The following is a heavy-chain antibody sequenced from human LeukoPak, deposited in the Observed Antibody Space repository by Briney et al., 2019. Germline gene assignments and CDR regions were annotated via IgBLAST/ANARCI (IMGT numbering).Heavy chain of an antibody. CDR2: INYGGST. D-gene: IGHD5-18*01. V-gene: IGHV4-59*08. CDR1: GGSLSDDY. J-gene: IGHJ6*03. CDR3: ARRRPAPMVNLEEDVQYYMDV. Sequence: SETLSLTCSLSGGSLSDDYWSWIRQPPGKALEWIGYINYGGSTNYNPSLKSRVTMSVDTSKNQFSLNLSSVSAADTAVYYCARRRPAPMVNLEEDVQYYMDVWGSGTTVTVSS.